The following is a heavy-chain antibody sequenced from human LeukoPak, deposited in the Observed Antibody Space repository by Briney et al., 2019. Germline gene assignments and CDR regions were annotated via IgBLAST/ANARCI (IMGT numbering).Heavy chain of an antibody. CDR1: GFTFSSYE. CDR2: ISSSGSTI. CDR3: ARESGMAGLRDYYGMDV. V-gene: IGHV3-48*03. J-gene: IGHJ6*02. D-gene: IGHD1-26*01. Sequence: GGSQRLSCAASGFTFSSYEMNWVRQAPGKGLEWVSYISSSGSTIYYADSVKGRFTISRDNAKNSLYLQMNSLRAEDTAVYYCARESGMAGLRDYYGMDVWGQGTTVTVSS.